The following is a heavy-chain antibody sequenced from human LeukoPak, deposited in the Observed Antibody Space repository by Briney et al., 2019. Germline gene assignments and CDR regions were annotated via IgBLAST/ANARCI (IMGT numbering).Heavy chain of an antibody. Sequence: GGSLRLSCAASGFIFDDCGISWVRQIPGKGLEWVSGINWKGDDTAYVDSVRGRFTISRDNARNSVSLQMNSLRAEDTALYYCVRGGVSAHFDYWGQGALVTVAS. D-gene: IGHD2-8*01. CDR1: GFIFDDCG. V-gene: IGHV3-20*04. J-gene: IGHJ4*02. CDR3: VRGGVSAHFDY. CDR2: INWKGDDT.